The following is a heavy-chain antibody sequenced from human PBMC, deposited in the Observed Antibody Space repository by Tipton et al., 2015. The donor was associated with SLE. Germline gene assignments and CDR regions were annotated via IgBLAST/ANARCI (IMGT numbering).Heavy chain of an antibody. J-gene: IGHJ4*02. CDR3: ARGKISWAIFVVKNYLDS. D-gene: IGHD2-21*01. V-gene: IGHV4-39*01. CDR1: GGSISSSNYY. CDR2: IYYSGST. Sequence: TLSLTCTVSGGSISSSNYYWGWIRQPPGKGLEWIGSIYYSGSTYYNPSLKSRLTISVDTSKNQFSLKLSSVTAADTAVYYCARGKISWAIFVVKNYLDSWGQGTLVTVSS.